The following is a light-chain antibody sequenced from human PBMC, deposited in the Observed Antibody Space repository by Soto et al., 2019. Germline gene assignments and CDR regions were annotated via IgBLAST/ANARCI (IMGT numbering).Light chain of an antibody. J-gene: IGKJ1*01. V-gene: IGKV3-11*01. Sequence: EIVLTQSPATLSFSPGDRATLFCRASQSISQSLAWYQQKPGQAPRLLIYDASNRATGIPARFSGSGSGTDFALTISRLDPEDFAVYYCQQRSNWPPWTFGQGTKVEIK. CDR1: QSISQS. CDR2: DAS. CDR3: QQRSNWPPWT.